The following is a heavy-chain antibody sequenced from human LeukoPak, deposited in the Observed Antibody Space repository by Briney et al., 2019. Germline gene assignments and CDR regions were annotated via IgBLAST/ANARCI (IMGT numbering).Heavy chain of an antibody. CDR3: ASDILWFGESPFDY. V-gene: IGHV3-21*01. CDR1: GFTFSSYS. Sequence: GGSLRLSCAASGFTFSSYSMNWVRQAPGKGLEWVSSISSSSSYIYYADSVKGRFTISRDNAKNSLYLQMNSLRAEDTAVYYCASDILWFGESPFDYWGQGTLVTVSS. D-gene: IGHD3-10*01. CDR2: ISSSSSYI. J-gene: IGHJ4*02.